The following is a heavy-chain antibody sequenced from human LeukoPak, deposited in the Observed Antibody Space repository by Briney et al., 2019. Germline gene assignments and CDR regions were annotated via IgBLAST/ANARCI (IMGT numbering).Heavy chain of an antibody. J-gene: IGHJ4*02. CDR2: ISYDGSNK. CDR1: GFTFRSYA. Sequence: GRSLRLSCAASGFTFRSYAMHWVRQAPGKGLEWGAGISYDGSNKYYADSVKGRFTISRDNSKNTLYLQMNSLRAEDTAVYYCARYRRDGYKPGPLDDYWGQGTLVTVSS. D-gene: IGHD5-24*01. V-gene: IGHV3-30*04. CDR3: ARYRRDGYKPGPLDDY.